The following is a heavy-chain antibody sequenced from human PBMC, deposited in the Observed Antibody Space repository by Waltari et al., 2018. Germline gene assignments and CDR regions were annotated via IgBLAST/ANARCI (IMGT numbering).Heavy chain of an antibody. J-gene: IGHJ4*02. CDR3: ARFATRYNWNQREFDY. V-gene: IGHV4-39*07. D-gene: IGHD1-20*01. Sequence: QLQLQESGPGLVKPSETLSLTCTVSGGSISSRSYYWGWIRQPPGKGLEWIGSIYYSGSTYYNPSLKSRVTISVDTSKNQFSLKLSAVTAADTAVYYCARFATRYNWNQREFDYWGQGTLVTVSS. CDR1: GGSISSRSYY. CDR2: IYYSGST.